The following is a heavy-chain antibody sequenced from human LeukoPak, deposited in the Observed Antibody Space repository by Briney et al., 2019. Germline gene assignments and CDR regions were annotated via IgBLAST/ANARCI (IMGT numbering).Heavy chain of an antibody. J-gene: IGHJ4*02. Sequence: SETLSLTWTVSGGSISSYSWRWLRQPRGRGVENIGYIYRIGTTNYSPSLKSRVTISLDTSKNQFSLNLGSVTAADTAMYYCARGCNRYDSSGYHCYWGQGTLVTVSS. CDR1: GGSISSYS. CDR3: ARGCNRYDSSGYHCY. V-gene: IGHV4-59*01. CDR2: IYRIGTT. D-gene: IGHD3-22*01.